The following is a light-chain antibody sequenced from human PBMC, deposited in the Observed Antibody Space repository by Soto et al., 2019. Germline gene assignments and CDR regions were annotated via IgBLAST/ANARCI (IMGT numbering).Light chain of an antibody. Sequence: DIQMTQSPSAMSASVGDRATIACRTSQGISNHLAWFQQKPGKAPKRLIYAASTLQSGVPSRFSGSGSGPAFTLTISSLQPEDSATYYCLQRNSFPFTFGPGTKVEIK. CDR1: QGISNH. J-gene: IGKJ3*01. CDR2: AAS. CDR3: LQRNSFPFT. V-gene: IGKV1-17*03.